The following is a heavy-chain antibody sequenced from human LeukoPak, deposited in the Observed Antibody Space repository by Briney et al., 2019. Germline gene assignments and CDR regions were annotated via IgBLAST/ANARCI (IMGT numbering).Heavy chain of an antibody. CDR1: GFTFSSYS. J-gene: IGHJ5*02. D-gene: IGHD1-26*01. CDR2: ISSRSSYI. V-gene: IGHV3-21*01. Sequence: KTGGSLRLSCAASGFTFSSYSMNWVRQAPGKGLEWVSSISSRSSYIDYADSLKGRFTISRDNAKNSLYLQMNSLRAEDTAVYYCARAGGAWWELLSWFDPWGQGTLVTVSS. CDR3: ARAGGAWWELLSWFDP.